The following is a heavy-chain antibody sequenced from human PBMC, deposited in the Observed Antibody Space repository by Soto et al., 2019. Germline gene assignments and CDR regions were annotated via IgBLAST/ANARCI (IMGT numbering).Heavy chain of an antibody. CDR1: GGTFSSYA. V-gene: IGHV1-69*13. J-gene: IGHJ3*02. CDR2: IIPIFGTA. D-gene: IGHD1-26*01. CDR3: ARVGATLGHAFDI. Sequence: GASVKVSCKASGGTFSSYAISWVRQAPGQGLEWMGGIIPIFGTANYAQKFQGRVTITADESTSTAYMELSSLRSEDTAVYYCARVGATLGHAFDIWGQGTMVTVSS.